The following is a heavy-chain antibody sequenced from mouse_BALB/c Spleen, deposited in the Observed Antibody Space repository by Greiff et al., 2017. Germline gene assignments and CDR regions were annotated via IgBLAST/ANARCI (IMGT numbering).Heavy chain of an antibody. V-gene: IGHV14-3*02. CDR1: GFNIKDTY. J-gene: IGHJ2*01. D-gene: IGHD6-1*01. CDR2: IDPANGNT. Sequence: EVQLQQSGAELVKPGASVKLSCTASGFNIKDTYMPWVKQRPDQGLEWIGRIDPANGNTKYDPKFQGKATITADTSSNTAYLQLSSLTSEDTAVYYCASPSPFDYWGQGTTLTVSS. CDR3: ASPSPFDY.